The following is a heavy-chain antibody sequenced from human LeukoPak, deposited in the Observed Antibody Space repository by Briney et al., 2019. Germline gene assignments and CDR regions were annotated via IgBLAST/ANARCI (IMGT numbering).Heavy chain of an antibody. CDR3: ARQSREQLVRYYYYYMDV. Sequence: RVASVEVSCKASGYTYTSYGISWVRQAPGQGLEWMGWISTYNGNTNYAQKLQGRVTMTTDTSTSTAYMELRSLRSDDTAVYYCARQSREQLVRYYYYYMDVWGKGTTVTVSS. CDR2: ISTYNGNT. V-gene: IGHV1-18*01. CDR1: GYTYTSYG. D-gene: IGHD6-6*01. J-gene: IGHJ6*03.